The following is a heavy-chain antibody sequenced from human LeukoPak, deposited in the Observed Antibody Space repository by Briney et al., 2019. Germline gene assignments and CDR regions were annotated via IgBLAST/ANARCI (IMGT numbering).Heavy chain of an antibody. CDR2: ISWDGGST. J-gene: IGHJ6*03. CDR1: GFTFSSYG. V-gene: IGHV3-43D*03. CDR3: AKDGGGYSYGSRYYCMDV. D-gene: IGHD5-18*01. Sequence: GGSLRHSCAASGFTFSSYGMSWVRQAPGKGLEWVSLISWDGGSTYYADSVKGRFTISRDNGKNSLYLQMNSLRAEDTALYYCAKDGGGYSYGSRYYCMDVWGKGTTVTVSS.